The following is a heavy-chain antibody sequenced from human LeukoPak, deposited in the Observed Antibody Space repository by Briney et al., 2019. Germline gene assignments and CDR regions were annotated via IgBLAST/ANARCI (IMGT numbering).Heavy chain of an antibody. CDR2: IYYSGST. V-gene: IGHV4-59*01. D-gene: IGHD6-13*01. J-gene: IGHJ3*02. Sequence: PSETLSLTCTVSGGSISSYYWSWIRQPPGKGLEWIGYIYYSGSTSYNPSLKSRVTISVDTSKNQFSLKLSSVTAADTAVYYCARYYSSSYDAFDIWGQGTMVTVSS. CDR1: GGSISSYY. CDR3: ARYYSSSYDAFDI.